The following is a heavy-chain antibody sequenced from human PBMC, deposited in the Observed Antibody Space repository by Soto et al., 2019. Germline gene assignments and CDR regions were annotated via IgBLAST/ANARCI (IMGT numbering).Heavy chain of an antibody. D-gene: IGHD3-3*01. CDR1: EGSFSGYY. Sequence: SETLSLTCAVYEGSFSGYYWSWIRQSPGRGLEWIGEINQSGSTRYNPSLKSRVTIAVDRSKNQFSLKLSSVTAADTAVYYCARGLRLRLRFLVYSHNFDSWGQGTPVTVSS. V-gene: IGHV4-34*01. CDR3: ARGLRLRLRFLVYSHNFDS. CDR2: INQSGST. J-gene: IGHJ5*01.